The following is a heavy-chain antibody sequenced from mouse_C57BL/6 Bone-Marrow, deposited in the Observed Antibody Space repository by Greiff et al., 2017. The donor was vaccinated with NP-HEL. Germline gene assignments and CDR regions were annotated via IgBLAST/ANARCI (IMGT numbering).Heavy chain of an antibody. CDR2: INYDGSST. J-gene: IGHJ4*01. CDR3: AREGGLRRRTYAMDY. CDR1: GFTFSDYY. Sequence: EVQVVESEGGLAQPGSSMKLSCTASGFTFSDYYMAWVRQVPEKGLEWVANINYDGSSTYYLDSLKSRFIISRDNAKNILYLQMSSLKSEDTATYYCAREGGLRRRTYAMDYWGQGTSVTVSS. V-gene: IGHV5-16*01. D-gene: IGHD2-4*01.